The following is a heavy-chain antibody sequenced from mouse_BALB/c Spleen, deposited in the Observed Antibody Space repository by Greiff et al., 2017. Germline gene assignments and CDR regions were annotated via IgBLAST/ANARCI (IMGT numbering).Heavy chain of an antibody. J-gene: IGHJ4*01. Sequence: LQQPGSELVRPGASVKLSCKASAYTFPSYWMHWVKQSPGQGLEWIGNIYPGSGSTNYDEKFKSKATLTVDTSSSTAYMQLSNLTSEDSAVYYCTRSPAFYAMDYWGQGTSVTVSS. CDR3: TRSPAFYAMDY. V-gene: IGHV1S22*01. CDR1: AYTFPSYW. CDR2: IYPGSGST.